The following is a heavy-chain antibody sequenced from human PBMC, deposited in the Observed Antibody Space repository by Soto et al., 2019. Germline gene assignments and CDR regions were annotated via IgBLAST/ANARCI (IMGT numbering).Heavy chain of an antibody. V-gene: IGHV4-31*03. CDR2: IYYSGST. D-gene: IGHD2-8*02. CDR1: GGSISSAGYY. CDR3: AAAQSEYWFDY. Sequence: SETLSLTCTVSGGSISSAGYYWSWIRQRPGKGLEWIGYIYYSGSTYYNPSLKSRLIISIDTSENQFSLKLSSVTVADTAVYYCAAAQSEYWFDYWGQGTLVTVSS. J-gene: IGHJ4*02.